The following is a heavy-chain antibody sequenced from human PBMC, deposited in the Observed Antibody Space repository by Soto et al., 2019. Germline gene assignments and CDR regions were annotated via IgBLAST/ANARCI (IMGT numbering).Heavy chain of an antibody. D-gene: IGHD2-2*02. CDR3: ARSRTYCSSTSCYNLDY. V-gene: IGHV1-69*13. J-gene: IGHJ4*02. Sequence: SVKVSCKASGGTFSSYAISWVRQAPGQGLEWMGGIIPIFGTANYAQKFQGRVTITADESTSTAYMELSSLRSEDTAVYYCARSRTYCSSTSCYNLDYWGQGTLVTVSS. CDR1: GGTFSSYA. CDR2: IIPIFGTA.